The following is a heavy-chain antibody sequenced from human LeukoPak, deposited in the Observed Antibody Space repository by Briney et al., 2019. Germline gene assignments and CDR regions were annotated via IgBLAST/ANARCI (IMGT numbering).Heavy chain of an antibody. V-gene: IGHV3-48*03. Sequence: HPGWSLRLSCAASGFTFSSYEMNWVRQAPGKGLEWVSYISSSGSTIYYADSVKGRFTISRDNAKNSLYLQMNSLRAEDTAVYYCARGMEMATMEYFDYWGQGTLVTVSS. CDR1: GFTFSSYE. CDR2: ISSSGSTI. CDR3: ARGMEMATMEYFDY. D-gene: IGHD5-24*01. J-gene: IGHJ4*02.